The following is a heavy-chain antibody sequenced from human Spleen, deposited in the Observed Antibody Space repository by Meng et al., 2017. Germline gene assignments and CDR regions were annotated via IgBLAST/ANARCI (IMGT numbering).Heavy chain of an antibody. CDR3: ATRGNPYLNC. V-gene: IGHV1-18*01. CDR2: INVYNGKT. J-gene: IGHJ4*02. CDR1: GYTLSSDG. Sequence: QVQLVPAGAEVKKPGASVKVSCDASGYTLSSDGFSWVRQAPGQGLEWLGWINVYNGKTDYGYKFQDRVTLTTDRFTNTAYMELRSLRSDDTAVYYCATRGNPYLNCWGQGTLVTVSS.